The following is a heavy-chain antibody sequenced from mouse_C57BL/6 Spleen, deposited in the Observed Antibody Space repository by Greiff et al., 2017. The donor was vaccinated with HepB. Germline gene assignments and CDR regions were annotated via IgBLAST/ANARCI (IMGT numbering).Heavy chain of an antibody. CDR2: IDPSDSYT. V-gene: IGHV1-69*01. Sequence: QVQLQQSGAELVMPGASVKLSCKASGYTFTSYWMHWVKQRPGQGLEWIGEIDPSDSYTNYNQKFKGKSTLTVDKSSSTAYMQLSSLTSEDSAVYYCARSYGPYYYAMDYWGQGTSVTVSS. J-gene: IGHJ4*01. CDR3: ARSYGPYYYAMDY. D-gene: IGHD1-1*02. CDR1: GYTFTSYW.